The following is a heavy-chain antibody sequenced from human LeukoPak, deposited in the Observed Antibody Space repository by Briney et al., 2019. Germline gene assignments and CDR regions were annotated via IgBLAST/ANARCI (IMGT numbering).Heavy chain of an antibody. CDR2: IYRGGST. V-gene: IGHV3-66*01. CDR1: GFTFSSNY. CDR3: ARPSKGSYDY. Sequence: GGSLRLSCAASGFTFSSNYMSWVRQAPGKGLEWVSVIYRGGSTYYAASVKGRFTISRDNSKNTLYLQMNSLRAEDTAVYYCARPSKGSYDYWGQGTLVTVSS. D-gene: IGHD3-10*01. J-gene: IGHJ4*02.